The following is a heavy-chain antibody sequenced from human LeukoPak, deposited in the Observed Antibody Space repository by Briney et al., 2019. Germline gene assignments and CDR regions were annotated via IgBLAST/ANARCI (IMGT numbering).Heavy chain of an antibody. CDR1: GFTFSSYR. CDR3: AREGTELRYFDWFPYYYYYYMDV. CDR2: INSDGSST. V-gene: IGHV3-74*01. D-gene: IGHD3-9*01. Sequence: GGSLRLSCAASGFTFSSYRMHWVRQAPGKGLVWVSRINSDGSSTSYADSVKGRFTISRDNAKNTLYLQMNSLRAEDTAVYYCAREGTELRYFDWFPYYYYYYMDVWGKGTTVTISS. J-gene: IGHJ6*03.